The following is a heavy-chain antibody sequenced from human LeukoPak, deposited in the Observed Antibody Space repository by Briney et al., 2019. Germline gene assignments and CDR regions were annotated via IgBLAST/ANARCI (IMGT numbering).Heavy chain of an antibody. V-gene: IGHV4-4*07. J-gene: IGHJ4*02. CDR1: GGSFSGYY. CDR2: IYTSGST. Sequence: KTSETLSLTCAVYGGSFSGYYWSWIRQPAGKGLEWIGRIYTSGSTNYNPSLKSRVTMSVDTSKNQFSLKLRSVTAADTAVYYCAREILYDSTGYYLWGQGTVVTVSS. CDR3: AREILYDSTGYYL. D-gene: IGHD3-22*01.